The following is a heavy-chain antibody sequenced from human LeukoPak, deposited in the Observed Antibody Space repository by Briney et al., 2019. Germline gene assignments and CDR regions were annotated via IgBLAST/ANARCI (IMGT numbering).Heavy chain of an antibody. J-gene: IGHJ4*02. Sequence: GASVKVSCKASGYTFTSYGISWVRQAPGQGLEWMGWISAYNGNTNYAQKLQGRVTMTTDTSTSTAYMELRSLRSDDTAVYYCAGYYYDGSVYPFNYWGQGPLVTVSS. V-gene: IGHV1-18*01. CDR3: AGYYYDGSVYPFNY. D-gene: IGHD3-22*01. CDR2: ISAYNGNT. CDR1: GYTFTSYG.